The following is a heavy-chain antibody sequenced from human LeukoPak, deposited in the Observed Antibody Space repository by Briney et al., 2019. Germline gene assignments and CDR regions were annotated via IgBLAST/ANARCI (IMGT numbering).Heavy chain of an antibody. J-gene: IGHJ3*01. Sequence: PGGSLRLSCTTSGFTLWRHGMHWVRQAPGKGLEWVAVTWYGGSDYADSVRGRFSVSRDIFGNTVYLQMDNLRVEDTALYYCAREQSTSGHAGAFDFWGQGTVVTVSS. CDR2: TWYGGS. D-gene: IGHD5-12*01. V-gene: IGHV3-33*01. CDR1: GFTLWRHG. CDR3: AREQSTSGHAGAFDF.